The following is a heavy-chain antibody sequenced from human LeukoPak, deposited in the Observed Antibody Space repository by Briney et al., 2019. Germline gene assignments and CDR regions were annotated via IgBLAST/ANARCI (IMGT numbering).Heavy chain of an antibody. J-gene: IGHJ4*02. CDR1: GYNFAGYW. V-gene: IGHV5-51*01. Sequence: GEPLKISCKGSGYNFAGYWIGWVRQMPGKGLGWMGIIYPGDSDTRYSPSFQGQVTMSADRSISTAYLQWSSLKASDTAMYYCARLSVTTAIREYYFDYWGQGTLVTVSS. CDR2: IYPGDSDT. D-gene: IGHD4-17*01. CDR3: ARLSVTTAIREYYFDY.